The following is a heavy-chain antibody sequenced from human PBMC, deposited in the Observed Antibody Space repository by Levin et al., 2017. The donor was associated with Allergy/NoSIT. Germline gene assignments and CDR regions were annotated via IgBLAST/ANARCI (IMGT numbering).Heavy chain of an antibody. J-gene: IGHJ6*03. V-gene: IGHV5-51*01. CDR2: IYPGDSDT. D-gene: IGHD1-1*01. Sequence: ASVKVSCQGSGYSFTSYWIGWVRQLPGKGLEWMGIIYPGDSDTRYSPSFQGQVTISADKSICTAYLQWSSLKASDTAIYYCARRGTRDYYYYMDVWGKGTTVTVSS. CDR1: GYSFTSYW. CDR3: ARRGTRDYYYYMDV.